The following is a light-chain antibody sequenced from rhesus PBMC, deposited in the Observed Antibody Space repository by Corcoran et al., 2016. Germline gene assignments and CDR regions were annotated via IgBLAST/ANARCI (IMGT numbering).Light chain of an antibody. J-gene: IGKJ4*01. V-gene: IGKV2S15*01. CDR1: QSLLHSGGKTY. CDR2: EVS. Sequence: DIVMTQTPLSLPVTPGEPASISCRSSQSLLHSGGKTYLYWYLQKPGQSPQLLLHEVSNRPSGVPDRLGGSGSGTDVTLKISRVEAENVGVYYCMQGIQLPLTFGGGTKVEIK. CDR3: MQGIQLPLT.